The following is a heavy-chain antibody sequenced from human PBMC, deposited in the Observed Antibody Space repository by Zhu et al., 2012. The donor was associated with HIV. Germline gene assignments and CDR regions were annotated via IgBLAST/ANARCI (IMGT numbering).Heavy chain of an antibody. D-gene: IGHD5-24*01. CDR2: IYYSGST. V-gene: IGHV4-59*01. CDR3: AREPEDGYNYWYFDL. Sequence: QVQLQESGPGLVKPSETLSLTCTVSGGSISSYYWSWIRQPPGKGLEWIGYIYYSGSTNYNPSLKSRVTISVDTSKNQFSLKLSSVTAADTAVYYXAREPEDGYNYWYFDLVGPGTLVTVSS. J-gene: IGHJ2*01. CDR1: GGSISSYY.